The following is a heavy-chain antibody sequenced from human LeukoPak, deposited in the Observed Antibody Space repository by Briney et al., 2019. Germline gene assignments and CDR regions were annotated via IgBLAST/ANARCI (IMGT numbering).Heavy chain of an antibody. CDR3: ARLTTTVTTPFDY. D-gene: IGHD4-17*01. V-gene: IGHV3-21*01. CDR1: GLTLSNSA. CDR2: ISSSSSYI. Sequence: GSLRLSCVASGLTLSNSAMTWVRQAPGKGLEWVSSISSSSSYIYYADSVKGRFTISRDNAKNSLYLQMNSLRAEDTAVYYCARLTTTVTTPFDYWGQGTLVTVSS. J-gene: IGHJ4*02.